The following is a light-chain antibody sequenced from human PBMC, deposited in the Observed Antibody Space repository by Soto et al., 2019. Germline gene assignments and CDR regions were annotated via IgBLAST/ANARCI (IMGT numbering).Light chain of an antibody. CDR1: QSIRYY. CDR3: RHPNSDSQS. J-gene: IGKJ1*01. V-gene: IGKV1-5*01. CDR2: GAS. Sequence: DIQLTQSPPTLSASVGDRVTITCRASQSIRYYLAWYQQMPGKAPKLLIYGASSLQSGVPSRFSGSGSGTELTPTICRLQPVDFAPYVWRHPNSDSQSFGPGNKVDIK.